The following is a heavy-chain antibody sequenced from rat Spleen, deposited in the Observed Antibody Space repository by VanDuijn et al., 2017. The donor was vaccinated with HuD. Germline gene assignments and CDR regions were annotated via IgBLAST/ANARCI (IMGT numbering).Heavy chain of an antibody. CDR2: ISYDGSHT. J-gene: IGHJ2*01. D-gene: IGHD4-3*01. CDR3: TTRTRGTFDY. V-gene: IGHV5-20*01. Sequence: EVQLVESDGGLVQPGRSLKLSCAASGFTFSDYYMAWVRQAPTKGLEWVATISYDGSHTYYRDSVKGRFTISRDNAQSSLYLKMDSLRSEDTATYYCTTRTRGTFDYWGQGVMVTVSS. CDR1: GFTFSDYY.